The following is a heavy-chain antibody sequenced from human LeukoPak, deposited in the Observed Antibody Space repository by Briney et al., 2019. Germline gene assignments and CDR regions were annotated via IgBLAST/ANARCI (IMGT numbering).Heavy chain of an antibody. Sequence: ASVNVSCKVSGYTLTVLSMHWVRQAPGKGLEWLGGFDPEDGETIYAQKFQGRVTMTEDTSTDTAYMELSSLRSEDTAVYYCATDPLYYYDSSGITWGQGTLVTVSS. D-gene: IGHD3-22*01. CDR3: ATDPLYYYDSSGIT. CDR2: FDPEDGET. J-gene: IGHJ5*02. V-gene: IGHV1-24*01. CDR1: GYTLTVLS.